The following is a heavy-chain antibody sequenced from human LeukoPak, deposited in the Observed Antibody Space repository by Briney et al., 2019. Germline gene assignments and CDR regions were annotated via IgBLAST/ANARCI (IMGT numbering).Heavy chain of an antibody. D-gene: IGHD3-22*01. CDR3: AKDLNPSYHDSSGLDY. CDR1: GFTFSSYG. CDR2: ISGSGGST. V-gene: IGHV3-23*01. J-gene: IGHJ4*02. Sequence: HPGGSLRLSCAASGFTFSSYGMSWVRQAPGKGLEWVSAISGSGGSTYYADSVKGRFTISRDNSKNTLYLQMNSLRAEDTAVYYCAKDLNPSYHDSSGLDYWGQGTLVTVSS.